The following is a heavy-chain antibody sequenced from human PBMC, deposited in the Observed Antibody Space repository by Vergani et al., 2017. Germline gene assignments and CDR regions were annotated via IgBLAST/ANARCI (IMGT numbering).Heavy chain of an antibody. V-gene: IGHV4-30-4*08. D-gene: IGHD2-2*01. Sequence: QVQLQESGPGLVKPSQTLSLTCTVSGGSISSGDYYWSWIRQPPGKGLEWIGYIYYSGSTSYNLSLKSRVTISVDTSKNQFSLKLSSVTAADTAVYYCARLAAARRAIWFDPWGQGTLVTVSS. J-gene: IGHJ5*02. CDR3: ARLAAARRAIWFDP. CDR2: IYYSGST. CDR1: GGSISSGDYY.